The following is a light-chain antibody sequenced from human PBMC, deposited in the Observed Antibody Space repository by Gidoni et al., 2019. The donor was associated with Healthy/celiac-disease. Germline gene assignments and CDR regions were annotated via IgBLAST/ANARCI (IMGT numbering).Light chain of an antibody. CDR2: AAS. CDR1: QGISSY. Sequence: DIQFTQSPSFLSASVGDRVTITCWASQGISSYLAWYQQKPGKAPKLLIYAASTWQSGVPARFSGSGSGTEFTLTISSLQPEDFATYYCQQLNSYPPFTFGPGTKVEIK. V-gene: IGKV1-9*01. CDR3: QQLNSYPPFT. J-gene: IGKJ3*01.